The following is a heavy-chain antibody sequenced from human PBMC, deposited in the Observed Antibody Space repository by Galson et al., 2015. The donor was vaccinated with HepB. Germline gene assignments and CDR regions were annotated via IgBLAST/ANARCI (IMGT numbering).Heavy chain of an antibody. V-gene: IGHV7-4-1*02. CDR2: INTNTGNP. CDR3: ARDLGYSSSWYGVSYGYYYGMDV. J-gene: IGHJ6*02. Sequence: SVKVSCKASGYTFTSYAMNWVRQAPGQGLEWMGWINTNTGNPTYAQGFTGRFVFSLDTSVSTAYLQISSLKAEDTAVYYCARDLGYSSSWYGVSYGYYYGMDVWGQGTTVTVSS. D-gene: IGHD6-13*01. CDR1: GYTFTSYA.